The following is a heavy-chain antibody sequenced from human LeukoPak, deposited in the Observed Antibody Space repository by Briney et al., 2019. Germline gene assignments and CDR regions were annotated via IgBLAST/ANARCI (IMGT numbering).Heavy chain of an antibody. CDR3: AREAPISDSGSYYKSLGY. D-gene: IGHD3-10*01. V-gene: IGHV3-23*01. CDR2: ISGSASST. J-gene: IGHJ4*02. Sequence: GGSLRLSCAASGFTFSSYAMSWVRQAPGKGLVWVSAISGSASSTYHADSVKGRFTISRDNSKNTLYLQMNSLRADDTAVYYCAREAPISDSGSYYKSLGYWGQGTLVTVSS. CDR1: GFTFSSYA.